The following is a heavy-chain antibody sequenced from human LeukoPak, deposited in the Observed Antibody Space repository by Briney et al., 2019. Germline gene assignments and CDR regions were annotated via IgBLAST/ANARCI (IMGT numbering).Heavy chain of an antibody. Sequence: SETLSLTCAVYGGSFSGYYWSWIRQPPGKGLEWIGEINHSGSTNYNPSLKSRVTISVDTSKNQFFLKLSSVTAADTAVYYCARGFGERPVDYWGQGTLVTVSS. V-gene: IGHV4-34*01. CDR3: ARGFGERPVDY. CDR2: INHSGST. CDR1: GGSFSGYY. D-gene: IGHD3-10*01. J-gene: IGHJ4*02.